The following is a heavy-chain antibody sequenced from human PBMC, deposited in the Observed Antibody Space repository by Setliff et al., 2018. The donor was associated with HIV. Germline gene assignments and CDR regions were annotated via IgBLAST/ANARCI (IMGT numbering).Heavy chain of an antibody. V-gene: IGHV4-4*09. Sequence: SETLSLTCTVSGGSISSYYWSWIRQPPGKGLEWIGYIYTSGSVNYNPSLNSRVTISVDTSKNQFSLKVNSVTAADTAVYYCARSPRIGVAGEFEYWGQGTLVTVYS. CDR3: ARSPRIGVAGEFEY. CDR2: IYTSGSV. CDR1: GGSISSYY. J-gene: IGHJ4*02. D-gene: IGHD6-19*01.